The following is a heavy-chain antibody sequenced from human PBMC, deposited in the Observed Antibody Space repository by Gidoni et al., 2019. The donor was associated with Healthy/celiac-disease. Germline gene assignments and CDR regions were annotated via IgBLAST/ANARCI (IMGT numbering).Heavy chain of an antibody. J-gene: IGHJ4*02. V-gene: IGHV3-30-3*01. D-gene: IGHD4-4*01. CDR2: ISYDGSNK. CDR1: GFTFSSYA. Sequence: QVQLVEPGGGVVLPGRSLRLSCAASGFTFSSYAMHWVRQAPGKGMEGVAVISYDGSNKYYADSVKGRFTISRDNSKNTLYLQMNSLRAEDTAVYYCARAGDSNYSGLDYWGQGTLVTVSS. CDR3: ARAGDSNYSGLDY.